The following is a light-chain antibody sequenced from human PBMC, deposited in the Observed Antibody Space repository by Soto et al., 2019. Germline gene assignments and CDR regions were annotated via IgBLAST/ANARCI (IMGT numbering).Light chain of an antibody. V-gene: IGLV2-14*01. Sequence: QSVLAQPASVSGSPGQSITISCTGTSSDVGRYNYVSWYQQHPGKAPKLMIHEVSYRPSGVSSRFSGSKSGNTASLTISGLQAEDEAEYHCCSYTNRATYVFGTRTKVTVL. CDR2: EVS. CDR3: CSYTNRATYV. CDR1: SSDVGRYNY. J-gene: IGLJ1*01.